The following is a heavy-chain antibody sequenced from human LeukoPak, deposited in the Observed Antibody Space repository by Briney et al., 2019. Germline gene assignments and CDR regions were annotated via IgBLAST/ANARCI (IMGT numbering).Heavy chain of an antibody. D-gene: IGHD3-22*01. CDR3: AKGSYYDSSGSFYFDY. CDR1: GFTFSSYA. Sequence: GGSLRLSCAASGFTFSSYAMSWVRQAPGKGLEWVSGISGSGDNTYDADSVKGRFTISRDNSKNTLYVQVNSLGTEDTAAYYCAKGSYYDSSGSFYFDYWGQGTLVTVSS. J-gene: IGHJ4*02. V-gene: IGHV3-23*01. CDR2: ISGSGDNT.